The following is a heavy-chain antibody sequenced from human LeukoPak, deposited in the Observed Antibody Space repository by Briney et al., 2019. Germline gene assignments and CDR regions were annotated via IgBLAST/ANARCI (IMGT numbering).Heavy chain of an antibody. D-gene: IGHD6-19*01. CDR2: IYYSGST. CDR1: GGSISSSY. CDR3: ARGGYTSGWYVFDY. J-gene: IGHJ4*02. V-gene: IGHV4-59*01. Sequence: KPSESLSLTCTVSGGSISSSYWSWIRQPPGKRLEWIGYIYYSGSTNYNPSLKGRVTISVGTSKNQFSLKLSSVTAADTAVYYCARGGYTSGWYVFDYWGQGTLVTVSS.